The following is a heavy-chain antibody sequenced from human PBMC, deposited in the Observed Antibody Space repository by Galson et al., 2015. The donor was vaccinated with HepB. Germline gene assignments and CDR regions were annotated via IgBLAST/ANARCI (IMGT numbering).Heavy chain of an antibody. CDR2: INGDGSIT. CDR1: GLTFSNSW. J-gene: IGHJ4*01. D-gene: IGHD3-16*01. CDR3: VSQVALGY. V-gene: IGHV3-74*01. Sequence: SLRLSCAASGLTFSNSWMHWVRQVPGKGLVWVSAINGDGSITTYADSVKGRFTISRDNAKNTLYLQMDSLRAEDTAVYYCVSQVALGYWGQGTLVTVSS.